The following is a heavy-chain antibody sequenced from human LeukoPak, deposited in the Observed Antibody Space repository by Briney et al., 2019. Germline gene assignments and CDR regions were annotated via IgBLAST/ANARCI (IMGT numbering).Heavy chain of an antibody. CDR2: IFYSGST. CDR1: GGSISSYY. Sequence: SETLSLTCTVSGGSISSYYWSWIRQPPGKGLEWIGYIFYSGSTNYNPSLKSRVTISVDTSKNQFSLELNSVTSADTAVYFRARELKVGNTGYYFDYWGQGTLVTVSS. V-gene: IGHV4-59*01. D-gene: IGHD2/OR15-2a*01. CDR3: ARELKVGNTGYYFDY. J-gene: IGHJ4*02.